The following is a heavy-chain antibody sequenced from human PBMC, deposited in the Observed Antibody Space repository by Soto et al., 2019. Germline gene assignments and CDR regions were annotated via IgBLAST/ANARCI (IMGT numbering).Heavy chain of an antibody. V-gene: IGHV1-69*13. CDR2: IIPIFGTA. D-gene: IGHD2-8*01. J-gene: IGHJ4*02. CDR3: ARAGYCTNGVCSSFDY. Sequence: SVKVSCKASGGTLSSYAISWVRQAPGQGLEWMGGIIPIFGTANYAQKFQGRVTITADESTSTAYMELSSLRSEDTAVYYCARAGYCTNGVCSSFDYWGQGTLVTV. CDR1: GGTLSSYA.